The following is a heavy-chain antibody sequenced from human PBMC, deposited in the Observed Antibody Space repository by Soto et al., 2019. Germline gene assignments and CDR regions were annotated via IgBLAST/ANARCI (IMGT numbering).Heavy chain of an antibody. V-gene: IGHV4-38-2*01. Sequence: PXEALYLTFAVSGYSSSSGYYWGWIRQPPGKGLEWIGSIYHSGSTYYNPSLKSRVTISVDTSKNQFSLKLSSVTAADTAVYYCASMPAAMLGSHYFDYWGQGALVTVS. CDR3: ASMPAAMLGSHYFDY. CDR2: IYHSGST. CDR1: GYSSSSGYY. J-gene: IGHJ4*02. D-gene: IGHD2-2*01.